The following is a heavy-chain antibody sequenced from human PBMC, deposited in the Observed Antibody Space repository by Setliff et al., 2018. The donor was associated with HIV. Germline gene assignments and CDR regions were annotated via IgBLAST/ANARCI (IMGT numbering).Heavy chain of an antibody. J-gene: IGHJ4*02. V-gene: IGHV4-39*01. Sequence: PSETLSLTCTVSGGSISSSSYYWGWIRQPPGKGLEWIGSTYYSGSTYYNPSLKSRVTISVDTSKNQFSLKLSSVTAADTAVYYCASPASDSSTVNGADYWGQGTLVTVSS. CDR2: TYYSGST. CDR3: ASPASDSSTVNGADY. CDR1: GGSISSSSYY. D-gene: IGHD6-13*01.